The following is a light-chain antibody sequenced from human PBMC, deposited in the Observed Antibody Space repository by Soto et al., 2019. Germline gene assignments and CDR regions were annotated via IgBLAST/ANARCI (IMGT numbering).Light chain of an antibody. J-gene: IGKJ2*01. Sequence: DIVMTQSPLSLPVTPGEPASISCWSSQSLLSSNGYNYLDWYLQKPGQSPQLLIYLGSNRASGVPDRFSGGASGTDFTLTISRVEAEDVGLYYCMQALQTPYTFGQGTKVDIK. V-gene: IGKV2-28*01. CDR1: QSLLSSNGYNY. CDR2: LGS. CDR3: MQALQTPYT.